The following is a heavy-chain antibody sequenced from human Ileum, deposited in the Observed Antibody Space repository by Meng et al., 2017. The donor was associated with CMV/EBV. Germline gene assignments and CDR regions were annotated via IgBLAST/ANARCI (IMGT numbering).Heavy chain of an antibody. CDR3: AKDNWKRSYYYYYYGMDV. Sequence: GESLKISCAASGFTFSSYGMHWVRQAPGKGLEWVAVIWYDGSNKYYADSVKGRFTISRDNSKNTLYLQMNSLRAEDTAVYYCAKDNWKRSYYYYYYGMDVWGQGTTVTVSS. V-gene: IGHV3-33*06. CDR2: IWYDGSNK. D-gene: IGHD1-20*01. CDR1: GFTFSSYG. J-gene: IGHJ6*02.